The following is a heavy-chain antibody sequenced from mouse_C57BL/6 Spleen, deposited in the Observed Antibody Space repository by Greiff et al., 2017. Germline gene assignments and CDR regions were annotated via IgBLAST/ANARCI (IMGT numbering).Heavy chain of an antibody. CDR3: ARPFLPSRAMDY. CDR2: IHPNSGST. J-gene: IGHJ4*01. D-gene: IGHD6-1*01. Sequence: VQLQQPGAELVKPGASVKLSCKASGYTFTSYWMHWVKQRPGQGLEWIGMIHPNSGSTNYNEKFKSKATLTVDKSSSTAYMQLSSLTSEDSAVYYCARPFLPSRAMDYWGQGTSVTVSS. CDR1: GYTFTSYW. V-gene: IGHV1-64*01.